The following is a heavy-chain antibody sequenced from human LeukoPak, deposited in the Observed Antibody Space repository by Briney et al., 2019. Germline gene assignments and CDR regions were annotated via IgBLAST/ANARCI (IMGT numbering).Heavy chain of an antibody. V-gene: IGHV4-4*07. CDR2: IYYSGST. Sequence: PSETLSLTCTVSGGSISSYYWSWIRQPAGKGLEWIGRIYYSGSTNYNPSLKSRVTMSVDTSKNQFSLKLSSVTAADTAVYYCARESSSWAPDAFDIWGQGTMVTVSS. J-gene: IGHJ3*02. CDR1: GGSISSYY. D-gene: IGHD6-13*01. CDR3: ARESSSWAPDAFDI.